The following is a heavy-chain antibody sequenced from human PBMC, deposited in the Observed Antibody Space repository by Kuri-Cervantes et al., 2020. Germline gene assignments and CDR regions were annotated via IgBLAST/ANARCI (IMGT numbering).Heavy chain of an antibody. J-gene: IGHJ4*02. Sequence: GGSLRLSCAASRFTFSRYWMSWVRQAPGKGLEWVANIKQDGSEIYYVDSVKGRFTISRDNSKTSLFLQMNSLRVDDTAVYYCARDVLSCMTGVADDSWGQGSLVTVSS. CDR3: ARDVLSCMTGVADDS. D-gene: IGHD3-22*01. CDR1: RFTFSRYW. CDR2: IKQDGSEI. V-gene: IGHV3-7*01.